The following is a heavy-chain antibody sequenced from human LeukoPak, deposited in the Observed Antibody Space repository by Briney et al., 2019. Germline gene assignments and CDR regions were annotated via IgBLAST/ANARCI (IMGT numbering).Heavy chain of an antibody. Sequence: GGSLRLSCAASGFTFSSYELNWVRQTPGKGLEWVSYISSSGSSIYYADSVKGRFTISSDNAKNSLCLQMNSLSAEDTAVYYCARQYYYDTSGYDAFDIWGQGTMVTVSS. J-gene: IGHJ3*02. D-gene: IGHD3-22*01. CDR2: ISSSGSSI. V-gene: IGHV3-48*03. CDR1: GFTFSSYE. CDR3: ARQYYYDTSGYDAFDI.